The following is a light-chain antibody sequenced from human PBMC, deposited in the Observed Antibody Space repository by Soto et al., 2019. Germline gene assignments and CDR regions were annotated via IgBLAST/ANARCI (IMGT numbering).Light chain of an antibody. J-gene: IGLJ2*01. Sequence: SYELTQPPSVSVAPGQTARITCGGNKFGTKRGNWYQQKPGQAPGLVVYEDSDRPSGIPERFSGSNSGDTATLTISRVEAGDEADYYCQVWDSSSDHVVFGGGTKLTVL. CDR3: QVWDSSSDHVV. CDR2: EDS. CDR1: KFGTKR. V-gene: IGLV3-21*02.